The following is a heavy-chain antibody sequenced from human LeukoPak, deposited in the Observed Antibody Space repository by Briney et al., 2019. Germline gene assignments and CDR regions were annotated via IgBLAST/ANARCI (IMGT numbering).Heavy chain of an antibody. D-gene: IGHD5-12*01. J-gene: IGHJ4*02. CDR2: IKQDGSEK. CDR1: GFTFSSYW. Sequence: GGSLRLSCAASGFTFSSYWMSWVRQAPGKGLEWVANIKQDGSEKYYVDSVKGRFTISRDNAKNSLYLQMNSLRAEDTAVYYCAREGVVGWLRWNSFDYWGQGTLVTVSS. V-gene: IGHV3-7*01. CDR3: AREGVVGWLRWNSFDY.